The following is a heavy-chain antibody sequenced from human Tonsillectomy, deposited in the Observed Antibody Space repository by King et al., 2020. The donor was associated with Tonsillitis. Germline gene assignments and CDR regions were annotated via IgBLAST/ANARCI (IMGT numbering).Heavy chain of an antibody. CDR2: INPNSVGT. CDR1: GYTFTGYY. J-gene: IGHJ4*02. CDR3: AREGSVTPTPYY. V-gene: IGHV1-2*02. D-gene: IGHD4-17*01. Sequence: VQLVQSGAEVKKPGASVKVSCKASGYTFTGYYMHWVRQAPGQGLEWMGWINPNSVGTNYAQKFQGRVTMTRDTSISTAYMELSRLRSDDTAVYYCAREGSVTPTPYYWGQGTLVTVSS.